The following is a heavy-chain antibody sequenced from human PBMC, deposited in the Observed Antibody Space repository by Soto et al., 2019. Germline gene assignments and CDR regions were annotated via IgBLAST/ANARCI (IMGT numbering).Heavy chain of an antibody. Sequence: EVQLVESGGGLVQPGRSLRLSCAASGFTFDDYAMHWVRQAPGKGLEWVSGISWNSGSIGYADSVKGRFTISRDNAKNSLYLQMNSLRAEDTALYYCAKGLRNYYDSSGDTGDDAFDIWGQGTMVTVSS. CDR2: ISWNSGSI. CDR3: AKGLRNYYDSSGDTGDDAFDI. D-gene: IGHD3-22*01. CDR1: GFTFDDYA. J-gene: IGHJ3*02. V-gene: IGHV3-9*01.